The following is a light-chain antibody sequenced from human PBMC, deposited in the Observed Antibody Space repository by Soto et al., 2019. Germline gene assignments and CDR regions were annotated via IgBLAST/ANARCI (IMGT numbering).Light chain of an antibody. CDR3: PQYGNSPPYT. V-gene: IGKV3-20*01. Sequence: EVVLTQSPGTLSLSPGESATLSCRASQSVSNNYFAWYQQKPGQAPRLLIFGSSDRATGIPDRFSGSGSGTNLTLPISRTGAGDFGGDLWPQYGNSPPYTFGQGTKLEIK. J-gene: IGKJ2*01. CDR1: QSVSNNY. CDR2: GSS.